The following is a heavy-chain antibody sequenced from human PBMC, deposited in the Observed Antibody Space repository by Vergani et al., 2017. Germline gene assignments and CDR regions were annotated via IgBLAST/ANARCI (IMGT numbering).Heavy chain of an antibody. CDR1: GFTFSSYG. CDR3: AREIQLWPSFDY. J-gene: IGHJ4*02. D-gene: IGHD5-18*01. V-gene: IGHV3-7*03. CDR2: IKQDGSEK. Sequence: VQLVESGGGVVQPGRSLRLSCAASGFTFSSYGMHWVRQAPGKGLEWVANIKQDGSEKYYVDSVKGRFTISRDNAKNSLYLQMNSLRAEDTAVYYCAREIQLWPSFDYWGQGTLVTVSS.